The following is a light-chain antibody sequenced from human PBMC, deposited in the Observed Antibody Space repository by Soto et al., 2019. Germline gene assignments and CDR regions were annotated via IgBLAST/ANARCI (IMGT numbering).Light chain of an antibody. CDR1: SSTVGGFNV. CDR3: CSYVGATTYV. V-gene: IGLV2-23*01. Sequence: QSPLTQPASVSGSPGQSITISCTGTSSTVGGFNVVSWYQQHPGKAPKVIIYEGIKRPSGVSNRFSGSNSGSTASLTISGLQAEDEADYYCCSYVGATTYVFGTGTKVTVL. J-gene: IGLJ1*01. CDR2: EGI.